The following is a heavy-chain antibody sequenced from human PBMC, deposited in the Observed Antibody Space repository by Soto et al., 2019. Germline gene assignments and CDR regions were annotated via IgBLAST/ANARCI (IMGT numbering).Heavy chain of an antibody. V-gene: IGHV5-51*01. Sequence: GESLKISCKGSGYSFTSYWIGWVRQMPGKGLEWMGTIYPGDSDTRYSPSFQGQVTISADKSISTAYLQWSSLEASDTAMYYCARHAPYYDFWSGYYRFYYYYGMDVWGQGTTVTVSS. D-gene: IGHD3-3*01. CDR1: GYSFTSYW. J-gene: IGHJ6*02. CDR3: ARHAPYYDFWSGYYRFYYYYGMDV. CDR2: IYPGDSDT.